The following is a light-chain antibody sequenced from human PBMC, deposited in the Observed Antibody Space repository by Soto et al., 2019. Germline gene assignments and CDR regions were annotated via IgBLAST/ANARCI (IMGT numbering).Light chain of an antibody. Sequence: EIVMTQSPATLSVSPGERATLSCRASQSVSSNLAWYQQKHGQTPRLLIYGVSTRATGIPARFSGGGSGTEFTLTISSLQSEDFAVYYCQQYNDWPLALGQGTRLEIK. CDR3: QQYNDWPLA. V-gene: IGKV3-15*01. CDR1: QSVSSN. J-gene: IGKJ5*01. CDR2: GVS.